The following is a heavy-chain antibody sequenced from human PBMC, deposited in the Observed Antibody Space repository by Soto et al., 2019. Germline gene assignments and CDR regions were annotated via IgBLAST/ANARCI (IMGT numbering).Heavy chain of an antibody. CDR1: GYTFTGYY. D-gene: IGHD5-12*01. J-gene: IGHJ6*02. CDR2: INPNSGGT. V-gene: IGHV1-2*02. Sequence: ASVRVSCKASGYTFTGYYMHWVRQAPGQGLEWMGWINPNSGGTNYAQKFQGRVTMTRDTAISTAYMELSRLRSDDTAAYYCLSDNSGYSGVERGLPYGMDLWGQGTTVTVSS. CDR3: LSDNSGYSGVERGLPYGMDL.